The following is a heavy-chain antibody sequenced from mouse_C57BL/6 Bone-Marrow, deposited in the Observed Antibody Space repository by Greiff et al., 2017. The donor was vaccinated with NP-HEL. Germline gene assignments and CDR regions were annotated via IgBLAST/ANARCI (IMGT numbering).Heavy chain of an antibody. V-gene: IGHV5-16*01. D-gene: IGHD2-2*01. CDR1: GFTFSDYY. CDR2: INYDGSST. CDR3: ASASTMVSPFAY. J-gene: IGHJ3*01. Sequence: EVQRVESEGGLVQPGSSMKLSCTASGFTFSDYYMAWVRQVPEKGLEWVANINYDGSSTYYLDSLKSRFIISRDNAKNILYLQMSSLKSEDTATYYCASASTMVSPFAYWGQGTLVTVSA.